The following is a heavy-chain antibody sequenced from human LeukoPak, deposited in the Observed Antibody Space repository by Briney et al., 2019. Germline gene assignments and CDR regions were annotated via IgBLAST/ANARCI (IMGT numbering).Heavy chain of an antibody. CDR2: IFYSGST. D-gene: IGHD4-17*01. Sequence: SETLSLTCTVSGGSIGSSSYYWGWIRQPPGKGLEWIGSIFYSGSTYYNPSLKSRVTISVDTSKNQFSLKLSSVTAADTAVYYCARHSVVEYGDYHPRYYFDYWGQGTLVTVSS. CDR1: GGSIGSSSYY. V-gene: IGHV4-39*01. CDR3: ARHSVVEYGDYHPRYYFDY. J-gene: IGHJ4*02.